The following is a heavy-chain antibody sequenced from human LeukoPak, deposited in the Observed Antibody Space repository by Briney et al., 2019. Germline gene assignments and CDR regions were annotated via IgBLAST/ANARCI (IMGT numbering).Heavy chain of an antibody. J-gene: IGHJ2*01. V-gene: IGHV4-59*01. Sequence: SETLSLTCTVSGGSISSYYWSWIRQPPGKRLEWIGHIYYSGSTNYNPSLKSRVTISVDTSKNQFSLKLSSVTAADTAVYYCATHITRDWYFDLWGRGTLVTVSS. CDR3: ATHITRDWYFDL. D-gene: IGHD1-14*01. CDR1: GGSISSYY. CDR2: IYYSGST.